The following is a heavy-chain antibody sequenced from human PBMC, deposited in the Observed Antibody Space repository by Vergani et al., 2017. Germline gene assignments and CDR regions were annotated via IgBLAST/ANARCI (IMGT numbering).Heavy chain of an antibody. CDR2: ISYDGSNK. CDR3: ARDDSSGPYPGGAVDY. J-gene: IGHJ4*02. CDR1: GFTFSSYA. D-gene: IGHD3-22*01. V-gene: IGHV3-30*04. Sequence: QVQLVESGGGVVQPGRSLRLSCAASGFTFSSYAMHWVRQAPGKGLEWVAVISYDGSNKYYADSVKGRFTISRDKSKNTLYLQMNSLRAEDTAVYYCARDDSSGPYPGGAVDYWGQGTLVTVSS.